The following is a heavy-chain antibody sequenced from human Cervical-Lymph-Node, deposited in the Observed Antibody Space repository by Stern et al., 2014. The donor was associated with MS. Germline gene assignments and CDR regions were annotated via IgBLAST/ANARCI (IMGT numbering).Heavy chain of an antibody. D-gene: IGHD2-2*01. CDR1: GFTFSSYS. CDR2: ISSSSSYI. J-gene: IGHJ4*02. V-gene: IGHV3-21*01. Sequence: VQLVESGGGLVKPGGSLRLSCAASGFTFSSYSMNWVRQAPGKGLEWVSSISSSSSYIYYADSVKGRFTISRDNAKNSLYLQMNSLRAEDTAVYYCARWDCSSTSCPDYWGQGTLVTVSS. CDR3: ARWDCSSTSCPDY.